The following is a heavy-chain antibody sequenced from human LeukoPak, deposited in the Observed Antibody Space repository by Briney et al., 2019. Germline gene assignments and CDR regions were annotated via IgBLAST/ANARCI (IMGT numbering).Heavy chain of an antibody. CDR2: IIPIFGTA. V-gene: IGHV1-69*13. Sequence: GSSVKVSCKASGGTFISYAISWVRQAPGQGLEWMGGIIPIFGTANYAQKFQGRVTITADESTSTAYMELSSLRSEDTAVYYWARERGYGSGSYLFDYWGQGTLVTVSS. CDR3: ARERGYGSGSYLFDY. D-gene: IGHD3-10*01. J-gene: IGHJ4*02. CDR1: GGTFISYA.